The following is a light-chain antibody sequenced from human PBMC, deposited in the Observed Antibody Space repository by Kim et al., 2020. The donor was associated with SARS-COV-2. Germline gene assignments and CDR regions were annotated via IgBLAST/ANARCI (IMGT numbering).Light chain of an antibody. CDR2: KAS. CDR1: QSISGW. J-gene: IGKJ1*01. CDR3: QQYKSPSWT. V-gene: IGKV1-5*03. Sequence: DIQMTQSPSTLSASVGDRVTITCRASQSISGWLAWYQQKPGKAPKALIYKASNLESGVPSRFSGSGSGTEFTLTISSLQPDDFATYYCQQYKSPSWTFGQGTKVDIK.